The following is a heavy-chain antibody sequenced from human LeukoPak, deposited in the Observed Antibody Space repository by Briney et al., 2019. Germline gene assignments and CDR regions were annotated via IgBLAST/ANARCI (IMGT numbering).Heavy chain of an antibody. J-gene: IGHJ3*02. CDR1: GFTFSSDS. CDR3: ARAGVGATIDI. Sequence: PGGSLRLSRAASGFTFSSDSMNWVRQAPGKGLEWVSSISSSSSYIYYADSVKGRFTISRDNAKNSLYLQMNSLRAEDTAVYYCARAGVGATIDIWGQGTMVTVSS. CDR2: ISSSSSYI. D-gene: IGHD1-26*01. V-gene: IGHV3-21*01.